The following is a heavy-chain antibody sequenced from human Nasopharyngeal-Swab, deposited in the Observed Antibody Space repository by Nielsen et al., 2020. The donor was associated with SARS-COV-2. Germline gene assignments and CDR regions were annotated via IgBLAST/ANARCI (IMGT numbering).Heavy chain of an antibody. Sequence: SETLSLTCTVSGGSISSGGYYWSWIRQHPGKGLEWIGYIYYSGSTDYNPSLKSRVTISVDTSKNQFSLKLSSVTAAGTAVYYCARDRRAQSGRGFGEPWNYYGMDVWGQGTTVTVSS. CDR1: GGSISSGGYY. J-gene: IGHJ6*02. V-gene: IGHV4-31*03. D-gene: IGHD3-10*01. CDR3: ARDRRAQSGRGFGEPWNYYGMDV. CDR2: IYYSGST.